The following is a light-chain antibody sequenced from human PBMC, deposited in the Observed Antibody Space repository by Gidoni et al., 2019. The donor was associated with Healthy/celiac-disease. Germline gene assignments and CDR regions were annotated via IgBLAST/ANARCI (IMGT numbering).Light chain of an antibody. CDR2: DAS. Sequence: DIQMTHSPSTLSASVGDRVTITCRASQSISSWLAWYQQKPGKAPKLLIYDASSLERGVPSRFSGSGSGTEFTLTISSLQPDDFATYYCQQYNSYPFTFGPGTKVDIK. J-gene: IGKJ3*01. V-gene: IGKV1-5*01. CDR3: QQYNSYPFT. CDR1: QSISSW.